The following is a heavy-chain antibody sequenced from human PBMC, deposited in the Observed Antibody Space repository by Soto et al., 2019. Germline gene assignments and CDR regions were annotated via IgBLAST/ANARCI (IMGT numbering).Heavy chain of an antibody. CDR3: AADSWGDYVGFHGMDV. Sequence: EASVKVSCKASGFTFTSSAVQWVRQARGQRLEWIGWIVVGSGNTNYAQKFQERVTITRDMSTSTAYMELSSLRSEDTAVYYCAADSWGDYVGFHGMDVWGQGTTVTVSS. CDR2: IVVGSGNT. D-gene: IGHD3-16*01. V-gene: IGHV1-58*01. J-gene: IGHJ6*02. CDR1: GFTFTSSA.